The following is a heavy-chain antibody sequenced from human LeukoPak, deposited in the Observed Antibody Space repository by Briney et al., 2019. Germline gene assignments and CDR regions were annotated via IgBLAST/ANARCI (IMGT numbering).Heavy chain of an antibody. D-gene: IGHD3-22*01. CDR2: IYYTGHT. J-gene: IGHJ4*02. CDR3: ARGLYYYDSSGYEGTPGATLFDY. CDR1: VGSVTSGTSY. Sequence: SETLSLTCSVSVGSVTSGTSYWAWIRRPPAKGLEWIATIYYTGHTFYDTSLKSRVNLSVDPSKNQFSLRLTSVTAADTAVYYCARGLYYYDSSGYEGTPGATLFDYWGQGTLVTVSS. V-gene: IGHV4-39*07.